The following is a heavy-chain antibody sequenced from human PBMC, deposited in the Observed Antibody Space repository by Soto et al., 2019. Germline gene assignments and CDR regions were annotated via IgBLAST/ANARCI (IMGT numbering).Heavy chain of an antibody. CDR2: ISHDGSKT. CDR3: ARDRKVDAFDI. V-gene: IGHV3-30*03. Sequence: PGGSLRLSCAASGFTFNSYGIHWVRQAPGKGLEWVAVISHDGSKTNYADSVKGRVTISRDNSKNTLYLQMNSLRAEDTAVYYCARDRKVDAFDIWGQGTMVTVSS. J-gene: IGHJ3*02. CDR1: GFTFNSYG.